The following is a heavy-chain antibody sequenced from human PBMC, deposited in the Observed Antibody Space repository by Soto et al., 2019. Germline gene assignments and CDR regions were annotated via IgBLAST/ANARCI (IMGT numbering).Heavy chain of an antibody. CDR1: GGSISSYY. J-gene: IGHJ3*02. CDR3: ARDLPGDGYNWDAFDI. CDR2: IYYSGST. D-gene: IGHD5-12*01. Sequence: SETLSLTCTVSGGSISSYYWSWIRQPPGKGLEWIGYIYYSGSTNYNPSLKSRVTISVDTSKNQFSLKLSSVTAADTAVYYCARDLPGDGYNWDAFDIWGQGTMVTVSS. V-gene: IGHV4-59*01.